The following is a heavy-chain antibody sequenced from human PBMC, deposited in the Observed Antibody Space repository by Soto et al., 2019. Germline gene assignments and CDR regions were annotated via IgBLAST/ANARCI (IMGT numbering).Heavy chain of an antibody. CDR2: ISIYSGNT. CDR3: ARWDPATYMRLPFDP. CDR1: GYTFTTYG. D-gene: IGHD6-25*01. J-gene: IGHJ5*02. Sequence: QVQLVQSGAEVKKPGASVTVYCKASGYTFTTYGISWVRQAPGQGLEWMGWISIYSGNTGYAHNLQGRVTITRDTSTSTAYWELRSLRSDDTAVYYCARWDPATYMRLPFDPWGQGTLVTVSS. V-gene: IGHV1-18*04.